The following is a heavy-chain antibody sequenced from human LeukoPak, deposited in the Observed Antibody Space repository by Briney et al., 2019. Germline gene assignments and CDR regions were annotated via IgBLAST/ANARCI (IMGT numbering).Heavy chain of an antibody. CDR2: IYSGGST. D-gene: IGHD6-19*01. J-gene: IGHJ4*02. Sequence: GGSLRLSCAASGFTVSTNYMSWVRQAPGKGLDWVSVIYSGGSTYYADYVKGRFTISRDNSKNTLYLQMNSLRAEDTALYYCARGMRYSTGWHYFDYWGQGTLVTVSS. V-gene: IGHV3-66*01. CDR3: ARGMRYSTGWHYFDY. CDR1: GFTVSTNY.